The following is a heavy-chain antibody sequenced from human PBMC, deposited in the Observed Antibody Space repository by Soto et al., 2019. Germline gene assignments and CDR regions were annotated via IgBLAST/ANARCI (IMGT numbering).Heavy chain of an antibody. J-gene: IGHJ4*02. CDR3: ARSSSLPVPPLLYFDY. D-gene: IGHD2-2*01. CDR2: IIPIFGRA. Sequence: QVQLVQSGAEVKKPGSSVKVSCKASGGTFSSYAISWVRQDPGQGLEWMGGIIPIFGRANYAQKFQGRVTMTADESTSTAYMELSSLRSEDTAVYYCARSSSLPVPPLLYFDYWGQGTLVTVSS. V-gene: IGHV1-69*01. CDR1: GGTFSSYA.